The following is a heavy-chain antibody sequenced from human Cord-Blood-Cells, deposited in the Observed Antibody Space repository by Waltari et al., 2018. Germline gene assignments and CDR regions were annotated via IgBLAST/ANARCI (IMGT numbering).Heavy chain of an antibody. V-gene: IGHV3-53*01. CDR1: GFTVRSNY. CDR2: IYRGGST. Sequence: EVQLVESGGGLIQPGGSLRLSCAASGFTVRSNYMSWGPPAPGKGLEWVSVIYRGGSTYYADSVKGRFTISRDNSKNTLYLQMNSLRAEDTAVYYCARGGGYCGGDCYHFDYWGQGTLVTVSS. D-gene: IGHD2-21*02. CDR3: ARGGGYCGGDCYHFDY. J-gene: IGHJ4*02.